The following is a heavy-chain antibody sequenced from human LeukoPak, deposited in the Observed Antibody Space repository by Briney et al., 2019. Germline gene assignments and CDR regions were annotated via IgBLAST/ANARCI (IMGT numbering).Heavy chain of an antibody. CDR1: GGSISSYY. D-gene: IGHD4-17*01. CDR2: IYYSGST. Sequence: SETLSLTCTVSGGSISSYYWSWIRQPPGKGLEWIGYIYYSGSTNYNPSLKSRVTISVDTSKNQFSLKLSSVTAADTAVYYCATDYGDGYRYFDLWGRGTLVTVSS. CDR3: ATDYGDGYRYFDL. V-gene: IGHV4-59*01. J-gene: IGHJ2*01.